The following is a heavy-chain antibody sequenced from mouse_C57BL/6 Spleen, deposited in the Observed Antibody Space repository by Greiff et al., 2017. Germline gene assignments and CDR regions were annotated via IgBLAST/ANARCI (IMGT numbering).Heavy chain of an antibody. Sequence: QVQLQQSGPELVKPGASVKISCKASGYAFSSSWMNWVKQRPGKGLEWIGLIYPGDGDTNYNGKFKGKATLTADKSSSTAYMQLSSLTSEDSAVYFCARKDYDYDEYFDYWGQGTTLTVSS. D-gene: IGHD2-4*01. V-gene: IGHV1-82*01. CDR3: ARKDYDYDEYFDY. CDR1: GYAFSSSW. CDR2: IYPGDGDT. J-gene: IGHJ2*01.